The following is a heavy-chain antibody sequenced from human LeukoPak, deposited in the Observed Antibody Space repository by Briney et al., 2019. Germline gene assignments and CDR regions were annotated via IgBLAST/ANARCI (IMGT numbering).Heavy chain of an antibody. Sequence: AGGSRRLSCAASGFTFDDYAMHWVRQAPGKGLEWVSGISWTSDSRGYADSVKGRFTISRDNAKHSLYLQMNSLRAEDTALYYCAKGESYVDTACFDYWGQGTLVTVSS. CDR2: ISWTSDSR. CDR3: AKGESYVDTACFDY. V-gene: IGHV3-9*01. D-gene: IGHD5-18*01. J-gene: IGHJ4*02. CDR1: GFTFDDYA.